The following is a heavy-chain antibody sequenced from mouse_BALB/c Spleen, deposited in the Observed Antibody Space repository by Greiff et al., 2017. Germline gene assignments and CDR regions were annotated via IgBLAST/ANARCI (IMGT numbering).Heavy chain of an antibody. CDR1: GFAFSSYD. J-gene: IGHJ1*01. D-gene: IGHD1-1*01. CDR3: ARHGRVYYYGSSSWYFDV. V-gene: IGHV5-12-1*01. Sequence: EVMLVESGGGLVKPGGSLKLSCAASGFAFSSYDMSWVRQTPEKRLEWVAYISSGGGSTYYPDTVKGRFTISRDNAKNTLYLQMSSLKSEDTAMYYCARHGRVYYYGSSSWYFDVWGAGTTVTVSS. CDR2: ISSGGGST.